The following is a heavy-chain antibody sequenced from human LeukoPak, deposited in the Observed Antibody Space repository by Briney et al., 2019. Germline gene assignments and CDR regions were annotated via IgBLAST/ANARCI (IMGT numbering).Heavy chain of an antibody. CDR3: ARALSSAYLIPGFDY. D-gene: IGHD3-22*01. V-gene: IGHV3-33*01. CDR2: LWCDGSDK. CDR1: GFTLSSYG. Sequence: GGSLRLSCAASGFTLSSYGMHWVRQAPGKGLEWVAVLWCDGSDKYYAHSVKGRFTISRDNSKNTLYLQMHSLRAEDTALYYCARALSSAYLIPGFDYWGQGTLVTVSS. J-gene: IGHJ4*02.